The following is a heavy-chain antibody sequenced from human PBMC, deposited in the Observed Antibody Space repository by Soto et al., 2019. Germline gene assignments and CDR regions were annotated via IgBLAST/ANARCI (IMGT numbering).Heavy chain of an antibody. CDR3: ARDREDYYLWGPPGY. CDR1: DFTFNSYG. Sequence: GGSLRLSCAASDFTFNSYGMYWVRQAPGKGLEWVAGIWYDGSDEWYVDSVKGRFTISRDNSKNTLYLQMNSLRVEDTAVYYCARDREDYYLWGPPGYWGQGTLVTVSS. D-gene: IGHD3-22*01. CDR2: IWYDGSDE. V-gene: IGHV3-33*07. J-gene: IGHJ4*02.